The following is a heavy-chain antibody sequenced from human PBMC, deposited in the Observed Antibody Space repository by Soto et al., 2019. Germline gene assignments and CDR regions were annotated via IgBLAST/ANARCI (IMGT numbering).Heavy chain of an antibody. CDR1: GDSINSGGYS. CDR3: AREDSAGFYDF. D-gene: IGHD1-1*01. Sequence: QVQLQESASGLVKASRTLSLTCTVSGDSINSGGYSWSWIRQPPGQGLEWIGYIYSGSTYYSPSLKSRVTISIDASKNQVSLRLKSVTAADTAVYYCAREDSAGFYDFWGQGTLVTVSS. J-gene: IGHJ4*02. CDR2: IYSGST. V-gene: IGHV4-30-2*01.